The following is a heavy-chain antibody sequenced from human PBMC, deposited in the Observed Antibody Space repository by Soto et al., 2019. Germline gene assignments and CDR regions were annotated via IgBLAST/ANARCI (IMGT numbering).Heavy chain of an antibody. D-gene: IGHD4-17*01. V-gene: IGHV1-8*01. CDR2: MNPNSGNT. CDR1: GYTFTSYD. Sequence: QVQLVQSGAEVKKPGASVKVSCKASGYTFTSYDINWVRQATGQGLEWLGWMNPNSGNTGYAQKFQGRVTMTRNTSISTAYMERSSLRSEDTAVYYCARGFPMIYDYVDYSGDDAFDIWGQGTMVTGSS. CDR3: ARGFPMIYDYVDYSGDDAFDI. J-gene: IGHJ3*02.